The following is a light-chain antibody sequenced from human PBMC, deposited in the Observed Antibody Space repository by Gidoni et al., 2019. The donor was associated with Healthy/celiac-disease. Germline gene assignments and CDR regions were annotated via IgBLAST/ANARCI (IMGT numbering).Light chain of an antibody. V-gene: IGKV3-15*01. CDR3: QQYNNWPRT. Sequence: EIVITQSPATLSVPPGERATLSCRASQSVSSNLAWYQQKPGQAPRLLIYGASTRATGIPAMFSGSGSGTEFTLTISSLQSEDFAVYYCQQYNNWPRTVGQGTKVEIK. CDR2: GAS. J-gene: IGKJ1*01. CDR1: QSVSSN.